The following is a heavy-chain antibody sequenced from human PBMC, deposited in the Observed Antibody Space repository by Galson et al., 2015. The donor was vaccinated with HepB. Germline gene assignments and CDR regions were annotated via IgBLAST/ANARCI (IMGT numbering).Heavy chain of an antibody. J-gene: IGHJ1*01. CDR1: GYTFTSYA. CDR3: ARERLRGAARTEYFQH. CDR2: INAGNGNT. D-gene: IGHD6-6*01. V-gene: IGHV1-3*01. Sequence: SVKVSCKASGYTFTSYAMHWVRQAPGQRLEWMGWINAGNGNTKYSQKFQGRVTMTRDTSTSTVYMELSSLRSEDTAVYYCARERLRGAARTEYFQHWGQGTLVTVSS.